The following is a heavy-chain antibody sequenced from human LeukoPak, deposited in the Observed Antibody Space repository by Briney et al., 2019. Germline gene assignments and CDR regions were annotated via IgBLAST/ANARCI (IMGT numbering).Heavy chain of an antibody. V-gene: IGHV4-31*03. CDR1: GGSISSGGYY. J-gene: IGHJ6*02. Sequence: SETLSLTCTVSGGSISSGGYYWSWIRQHPGKGLEWIGNIYYSGSTYYNPSLKSRVTISVDTSKNQFSLKLSSVTAADTAVYYCAREGGSGSYWVPPKYYGMDVWGQGTTVTVSS. CDR3: AREGGSGSYWVPPKYYGMDV. D-gene: IGHD3-10*01. CDR2: IYYSGST.